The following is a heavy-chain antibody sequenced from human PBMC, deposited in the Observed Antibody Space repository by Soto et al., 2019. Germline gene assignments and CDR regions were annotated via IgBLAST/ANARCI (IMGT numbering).Heavy chain of an antibody. CDR1: GFTFGNYS. CDR3: ARGGVKDY. V-gene: IGHV3-21*01. Sequence: RFLRAASGFTFGNYSMNWVRQAPGKGLEWVSSISSSSSYIYYADSVKGRFTISRDNAKNSLYLQMNSLRAEDTAVYYCARGGVKDYWGQGTLVTVSS. J-gene: IGHJ4*02. CDR2: ISSSSSYI. D-gene: IGHD3-3*01.